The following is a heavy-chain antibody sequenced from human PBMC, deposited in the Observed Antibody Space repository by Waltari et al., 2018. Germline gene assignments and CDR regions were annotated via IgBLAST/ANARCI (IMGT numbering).Heavy chain of an antibody. CDR3: ARADFWGGFYFDY. J-gene: IGHJ4*02. CDR2: IYSGGGT. CDR1: GFSVINHY. Sequence: EVQLVESGGGLVQPGGSLRLSCAASGFSVINHYMTWVRQTPGKGLEWVSVIYSGGGTFHADSVNGRFAISRHDSRNTLNLQMDSLRVEDTAIYFCARADFWGGFYFDYWGLGTLVTVSS. V-gene: IGHV3-53*04. D-gene: IGHD3-3*01.